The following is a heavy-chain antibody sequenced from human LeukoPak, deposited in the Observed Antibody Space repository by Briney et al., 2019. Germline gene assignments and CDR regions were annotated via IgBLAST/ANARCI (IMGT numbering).Heavy chain of an antibody. Sequence: PSETLSLTCTVSGGSISRSSYYWGWVRQPPGKGLEWIGSIYYSGSTYYNPSLKSRVTISVDTSKNQFSLKLSSVTAADTAVYYCARITYGAGTYYEYSDSWGQGTLVTVSS. CDR1: GGSISRSSYY. V-gene: IGHV4-39*01. CDR3: ARITYGAGTYYEYSDS. CDR2: IYYSGST. J-gene: IGHJ4*02. D-gene: IGHD3-10*01.